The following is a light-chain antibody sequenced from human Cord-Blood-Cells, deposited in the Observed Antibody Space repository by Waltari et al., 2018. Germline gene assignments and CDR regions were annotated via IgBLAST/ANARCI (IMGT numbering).Light chain of an antibody. CDR1: SSDVGGYNY. Sequence: QSALTPPASVSGSPGQSLTISCTGTSSDVGGYNYVSWYQQHPGKAPTLMIYDVSNRPSGVSNRFSGSKSGNTASLTISGLQAEDEADYYCSSYTSSSTWVFGGGTKLTVL. CDR2: DVS. J-gene: IGLJ3*02. V-gene: IGLV2-14*03. CDR3: SSYTSSSTWV.